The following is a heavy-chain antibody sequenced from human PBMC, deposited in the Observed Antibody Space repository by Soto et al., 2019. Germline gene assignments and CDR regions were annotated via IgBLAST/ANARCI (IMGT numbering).Heavy chain of an antibody. V-gene: IGHV4-34*01. CDR2: INHSGST. CDR3: ARGRLGGAAD. Sequence: QVQLQQWGAGLLKPSETLSLTCAVYGASFSGYYWSWIRQPPGKGLEWIGEINHSGSTNYNPSLNSRVTISVDTSQHQFSLKLSSVPPADPAVYYWARGRLGGAADWGQGTLVNVSS. J-gene: IGHJ4*02. CDR1: GASFSGYY. D-gene: IGHD1-26*01.